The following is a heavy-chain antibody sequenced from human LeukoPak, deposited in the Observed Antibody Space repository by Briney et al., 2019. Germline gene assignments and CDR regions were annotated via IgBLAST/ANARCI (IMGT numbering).Heavy chain of an antibody. D-gene: IGHD2-21*02. Sequence: PSETLSLTCTVSGGSISSSSYYWGWIRQPPGKGLEWIGSIYYSGSTYYNPSFKSRATISVNTSKNQFSLKLSSVTAADTAVYYCARAYCGGDCYFGFDYWGQGTLVSVSS. CDR3: ARAYCGGDCYFGFDY. V-gene: IGHV4-39*01. CDR2: IYYSGST. CDR1: GGSISSSSYY. J-gene: IGHJ4*02.